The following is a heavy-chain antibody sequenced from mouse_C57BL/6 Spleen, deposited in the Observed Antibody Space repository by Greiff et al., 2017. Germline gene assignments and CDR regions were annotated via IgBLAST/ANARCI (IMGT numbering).Heavy chain of an antibody. V-gene: IGHV2-2*01. CDR2: IWSGGST. CDR1: GFSLTSYG. J-gene: IGHJ3*01. Sequence: VKLQESGPGLVQPSQSLSITCTVSGFSLTSYGVHWVRQSPGKGLEWLGVIWSGGSTGYNAAFISRLSISKDNSKSQVFFKMNSLQADDTAIYYCSSITTVVAPFAYWGQGTLVTVSA. D-gene: IGHD1-1*01. CDR3: SSITTVVAPFAY.